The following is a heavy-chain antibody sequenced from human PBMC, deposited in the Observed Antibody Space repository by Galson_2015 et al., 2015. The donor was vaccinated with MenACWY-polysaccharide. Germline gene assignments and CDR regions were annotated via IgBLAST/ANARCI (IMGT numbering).Heavy chain of an antibody. CDR3: ARGYSAYD. D-gene: IGHD5-12*01. J-gene: IGHJ4*02. CDR2: IKSDGSST. CDR1: GFTFSTYW. Sequence: SPRLSRAASGFTFSTYWMHWVRQAPGKGLVWASRIKSDGSSTNYADHVKGRFTISRDNAKNTLYLQMNGLRAEDTALYYCARGYSAYDWGQGTLVTVSA. V-gene: IGHV3-74*01.